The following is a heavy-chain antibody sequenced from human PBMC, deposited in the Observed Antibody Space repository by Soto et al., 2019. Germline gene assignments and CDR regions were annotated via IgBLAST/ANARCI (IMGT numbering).Heavy chain of an antibody. CDR3: AKDSRFPGFGLLIHAFDM. CDR2: ISGSLGSA. Sequence: AASLRVSWAASGFAFGAYSMSRVRQAPGKGLEWVSTISGSLGSAYYAASVEGRFTISGDNSNNTLYLQMNSLRVEDTATYYCAKDSRFPGFGLLIHAFDMWGHGTMVTVSS. V-gene: IGHV3-23*01. D-gene: IGHD3-3*01. J-gene: IGHJ3*02. CDR1: GFAFGAYS.